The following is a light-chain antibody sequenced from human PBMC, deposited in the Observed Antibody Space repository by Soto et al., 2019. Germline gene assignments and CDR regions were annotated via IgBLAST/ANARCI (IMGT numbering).Light chain of an antibody. CDR3: TSYTSSSTLDV. Sequence: LTQPASVSGSPGQSISISCTGTSSDVGGYNYVSWYQQHPGKAPKLMIYEVSNRPLGVSNRFSGSKSGNTASLTISGLQAEDEADYYCTSYTSSSTLDVFGTGTKVTVL. CDR2: EVS. J-gene: IGLJ1*01. CDR1: SSDVGGYNY. V-gene: IGLV2-14*01.